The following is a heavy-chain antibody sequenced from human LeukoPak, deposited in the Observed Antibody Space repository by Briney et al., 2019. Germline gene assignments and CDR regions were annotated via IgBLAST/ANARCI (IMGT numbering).Heavy chain of an antibody. CDR1: GGSISSRSYY. CDR2: ISYHGRT. J-gene: IGHJ4*02. D-gene: IGHD3-10*02. V-gene: IGHV4-39*01. Sequence: PSETLSLTCTVSGGSISSRSYYWGWVRQSPGKGLEWIGTISYHGRTFYNPSLKSRVSISGDTSKSQFSLNMDSVTAADTAFYYCASYVEALGAGFPFDHWGQGALVTVSS. CDR3: ASYVEALGAGFPFDH.